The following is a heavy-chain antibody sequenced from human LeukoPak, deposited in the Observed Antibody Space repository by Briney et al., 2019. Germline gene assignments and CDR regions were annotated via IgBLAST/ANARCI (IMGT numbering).Heavy chain of an antibody. CDR3: ARESHYDSSGYYYLDY. CDR1: GGSISSYY. CDR2: IYTSGST. J-gene: IGHJ4*02. V-gene: IGHV4-4*07. D-gene: IGHD3-22*01. Sequence: SETLSLTCTVSGGSISSYYWSWIRQPAGKGLEWIGRIYTSGSTNYNPSLKSRVTMSVDTSKNQLSLKLSFVTAADKAVYYCARESHYDSSGYYYLDYWGQGTLVTVSS.